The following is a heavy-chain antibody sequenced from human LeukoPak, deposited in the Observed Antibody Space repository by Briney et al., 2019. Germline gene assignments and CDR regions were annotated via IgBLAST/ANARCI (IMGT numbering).Heavy chain of an antibody. CDR1: GYTFTGYY. CDR2: INPNSGGT. J-gene: IGHJ4*02. CDR3: ARDNVDTAMVNYFDY. V-gene: IGHV1-2*02. Sequence: ASVKVSCKASGYTFTGYYMHWVRQAPGQGLESMGWINPNSGGTNYAQKFQGRVTMTRDTSISTAYMELSRLRSDDTAVYYCARDNVDTAMVNYFDYWGQGTLVTVSS. D-gene: IGHD5-18*01.